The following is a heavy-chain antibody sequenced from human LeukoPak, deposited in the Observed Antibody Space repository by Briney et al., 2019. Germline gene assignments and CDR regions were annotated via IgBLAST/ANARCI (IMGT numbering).Heavy chain of an antibody. Sequence: GASVKVSCKASGYTFTSYGISWVRQAPGQGLEWMGWISAYNGNTNYAQKLQGRVTLTTDTSTSTAYMELRSLRSDDTAVYYCARCGEQQLVLEVDYWGQGTLVTVSS. V-gene: IGHV1-18*01. CDR3: ARCGEQQLVLEVDY. CDR2: ISAYNGNT. CDR1: GYTFTSYG. J-gene: IGHJ4*02. D-gene: IGHD6-13*01.